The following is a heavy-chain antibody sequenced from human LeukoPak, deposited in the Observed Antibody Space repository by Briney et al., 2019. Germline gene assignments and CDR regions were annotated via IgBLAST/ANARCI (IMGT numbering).Heavy chain of an antibody. V-gene: IGHV1-24*01. D-gene: IGHD5-12*01. J-gene: IGHJ4*02. CDR1: GYTLTELY. Sequence: ASVKVSCKVSGYTLTELYMHWVRQAPGEGLEGMGGFDSEDGETIYAQKFQGRVTMTEDTSTDTAYMELSSLRSEDTAVYYCATLPLGYSGYDFYYWGQGTLVTVSS. CDR2: FDSEDGET. CDR3: ATLPLGYSGYDFYY.